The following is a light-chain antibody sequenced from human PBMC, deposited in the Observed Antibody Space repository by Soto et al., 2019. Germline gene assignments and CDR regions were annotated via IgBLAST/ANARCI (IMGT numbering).Light chain of an antibody. CDR1: SSDVGNYNL. CDR2: EVS. CDR3: CSYAGSSTFYV. J-gene: IGLJ1*01. Sequence: QSALTQPAYVSGSPGQSITISCTGTSSDVGNYNLVSWYQQYPGKAPKLMIYEVSKRPSGVSNRFSGSKSGNTASLTISGLQAEDEADYYCCSYAGSSTFYVFGTGTKLTVL. V-gene: IGLV2-23*02.